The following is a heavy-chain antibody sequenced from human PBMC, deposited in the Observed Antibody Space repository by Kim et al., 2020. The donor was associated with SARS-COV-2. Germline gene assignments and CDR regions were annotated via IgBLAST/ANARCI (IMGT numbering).Heavy chain of an antibody. Sequence: FQGRVTMTRDTSASTVYMELSSLRSEDTAVYYCARDLLGIAVAATGWFDPWGQGTLVTVSS. CDR3: ARDLLGIAVAATGWFDP. J-gene: IGHJ5*02. D-gene: IGHD6-19*01. V-gene: IGHV1-46*01.